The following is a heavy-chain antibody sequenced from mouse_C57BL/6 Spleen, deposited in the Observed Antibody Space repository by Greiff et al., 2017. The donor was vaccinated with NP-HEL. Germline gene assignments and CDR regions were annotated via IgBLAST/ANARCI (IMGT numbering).Heavy chain of an antibody. D-gene: IGHD1-1*01. CDR3: ARMGHYYYGSSDFDV. CDR1: GFTFSDYY. CDR2: INYDGSST. J-gene: IGHJ1*03. Sequence: EVKLMESEGGLVQPGSSMKLSCTASGFTFSDYYMAWVRQVPEKGLEWVANINYDGSSTYYLDSLKSRFIISRDNAKNILYLQMSSLKSEDTATYYCARMGHYYYGSSDFDVWGTGTTVTVSS. V-gene: IGHV5-16*01.